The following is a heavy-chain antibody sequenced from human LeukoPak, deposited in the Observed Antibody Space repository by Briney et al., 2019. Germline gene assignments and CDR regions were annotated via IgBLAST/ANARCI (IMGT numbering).Heavy chain of an antibody. CDR1: GGSFSGYY. CDR3: ARGLFVVVVAANGGYYFDY. J-gene: IGHJ4*02. D-gene: IGHD2-15*01. V-gene: IGHV4-34*01. CDR2: INHSGST. Sequence: SETLSLTCAVYGGSFSGYYWSWIRQPPGKGLGWIGGINHSGSTNYNPSLKSRVTISVDTSKNQFSLKLSSVTAADTAVYYCARGLFVVVVAANGGYYFDYWGQGTLVTVSS.